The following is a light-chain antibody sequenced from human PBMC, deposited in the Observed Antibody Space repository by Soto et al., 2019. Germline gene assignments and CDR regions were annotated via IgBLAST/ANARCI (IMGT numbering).Light chain of an antibody. V-gene: IGLV2-11*01. CDR1: SSDVGGYNY. CDR3: CSYAGTYTFV. J-gene: IGLJ1*01. CDR2: DVT. Sequence: QSALTQPRSVSGSPGQSVTISCTGTSSDVGGYNYVSWYQHHPGKAPKLIIYDVTQRPSGVPDRFSGSKSGNTASLTISGLQADDEADYYCCSYAGTYTFVFGTGTKLTVL.